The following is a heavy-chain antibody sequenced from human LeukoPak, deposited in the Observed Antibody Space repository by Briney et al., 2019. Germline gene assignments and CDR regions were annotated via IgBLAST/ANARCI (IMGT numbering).Heavy chain of an antibody. CDR3: ATNRYCSSTSCYDGNFDY. Sequence: GRSLRLSCAASQFTFNNYAMSWVRQAPGKGLEWVSSISSLSTYIYYADSVKGRFTISRDNSKNTLYLQMNSLRAEDTAVYYCATNRYCSSTSCYDGNFDYWGQGTLVTVSS. CDR2: ISSLSTYI. D-gene: IGHD2-2*01. CDR1: QFTFNNYA. V-gene: IGHV3-21*01. J-gene: IGHJ4*02.